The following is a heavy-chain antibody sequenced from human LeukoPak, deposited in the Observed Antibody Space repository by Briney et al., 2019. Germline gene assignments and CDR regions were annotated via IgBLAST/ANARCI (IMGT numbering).Heavy chain of an antibody. CDR3: ARRPGPFGY. CDR1: GGSFSGYY. D-gene: IGHD3-10*01. Sequence: SETLSLTCAVYGGSFSGYYWSWIRQPPGKGLEWIGEINHSGSTNYNPSLKSRVTISVDTSKNQFSLKLSSVTAADTAVYYCARRPGPFGYWGQGTLVTVSS. V-gene: IGHV4-34*01. CDR2: INHSGST. J-gene: IGHJ4*02.